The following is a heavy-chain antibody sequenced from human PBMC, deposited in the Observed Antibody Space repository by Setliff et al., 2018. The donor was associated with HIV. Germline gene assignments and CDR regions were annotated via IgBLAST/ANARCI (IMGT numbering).Heavy chain of an antibody. D-gene: IGHD2-15*01. CDR2: ISSSSSTI. J-gene: IGHJ6*04. CDR1: GFTFSSYS. Sequence: GGSLRLSCAASGFTFSSYSMNWVRQAPGKGLEWVSYISSSSSTIYYADSVKGRFTISRDNAKNSLYLQMNSLRAEDTAVYYCARDIVVVVAATSVMDVWGKGTTVTVSS. V-gene: IGHV3-48*01. CDR3: ARDIVVVVAATSVMDV.